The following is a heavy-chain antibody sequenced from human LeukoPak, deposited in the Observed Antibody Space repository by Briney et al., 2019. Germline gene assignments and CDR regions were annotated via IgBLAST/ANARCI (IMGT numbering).Heavy chain of an antibody. J-gene: IGHJ4*02. V-gene: IGHV3-48*03. CDR2: ISSSGTTI. Sequence: GGSLRLSSAASGFTFSSYEMNWVRQAPGKGLEWVSYISSSGTTISYAQSVKGRFTITRDNAQNLLTLHMNTLRADDTAVYYCAKDGGTHFDHWGQGTLVTVSS. CDR1: GFTFSSYE. D-gene: IGHD1-26*01. CDR3: AKDGGTHFDH.